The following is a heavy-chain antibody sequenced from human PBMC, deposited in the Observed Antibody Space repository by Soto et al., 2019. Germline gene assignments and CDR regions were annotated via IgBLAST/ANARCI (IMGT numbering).Heavy chain of an antibody. CDR2: MSSDGSKI. CDR1: GCDFTYYA. J-gene: IGHJ4*02. D-gene: IGHD1-26*01. CDR3: AKDEGVGGTLGLFDY. V-gene: IGHV3-30*18. Sequence: QVQLVESGGGAVQPGESLRLSCVASGCDFTYYAMHWVRQAPGKGLESVAVMSSDGSKIHHTDSVKGRVTISRDNYKTTLYLQMNSLRKEDTDVYFCAKDEGVGGTLGLFDYWGQGTLVSVSS.